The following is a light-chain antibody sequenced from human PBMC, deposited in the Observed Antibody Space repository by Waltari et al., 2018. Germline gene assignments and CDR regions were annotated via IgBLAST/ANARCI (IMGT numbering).Light chain of an antibody. CDR1: STDIGGYFF. Sequence: QSALTQPASVSGSPGQSITISCTGSSTDIGGYFFVSWSHKHPGTPPQIIIYGVSNRPEGGSDRFSGSKPDNTAALTVSGLQTEDEADYYGSSYSSTTTRVIFGGGTRLTVL. CDR3: SSYSSTTTRVI. V-gene: IGLV2-14*03. CDR2: GVS. J-gene: IGLJ2*01.